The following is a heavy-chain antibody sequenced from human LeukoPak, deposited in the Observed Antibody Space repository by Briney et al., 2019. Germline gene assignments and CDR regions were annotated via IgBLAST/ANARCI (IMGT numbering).Heavy chain of an antibody. J-gene: IGHJ4*02. D-gene: IGHD6-19*01. CDR2: ISHSGST. V-gene: IGHV4-34*01. Sequence: PSETLSLTCAVYGGSFSGYYWSWIRQPPGKGLEWIGEISHSGSTNYNPSLKSRVTISVDTSKNQFSLKLSSVTAADTAVYSCARGGYSSGWYRYSDYWGQGTLVTVSS. CDR1: GGSFSGYY. CDR3: ARGGYSSGWYRYSDY.